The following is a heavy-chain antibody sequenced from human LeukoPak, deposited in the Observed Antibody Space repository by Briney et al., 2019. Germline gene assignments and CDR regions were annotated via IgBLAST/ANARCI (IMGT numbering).Heavy chain of an antibody. CDR3: ARAWGSLYYFDH. V-gene: IGHV1-2*02. CDR2: INPNNGLT. D-gene: IGHD3-16*01. Sequence: ASVKVSCKASGYSFTGYFLHWVRQAPGQGLQWMGWINPNNGLTNYTQKFKGRVTMTRDTSSATGYMELNRLTSDDTGVFYCARAWGSLYYFDHWGQGTLVTVSS. CDR1: GYSFTGYF. J-gene: IGHJ4*02.